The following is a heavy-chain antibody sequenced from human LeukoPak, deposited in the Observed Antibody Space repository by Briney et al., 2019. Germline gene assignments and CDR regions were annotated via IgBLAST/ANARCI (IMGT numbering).Heavy chain of an antibody. CDR2: IKQDGSEK. CDR3: AREGLYYFDY. V-gene: IGHV3-7*01. Sequence: GGSLRLSCAASGFTVSSNYMSWVRQAPGKGLEWVANIKQDGSEKYYVDSVKGRFTISRDNAKNSLYLQMNSLRAEDTAVYYCAREGLYYFDYWGQGTLVTVSS. J-gene: IGHJ4*02. CDR1: GFTVSSNY.